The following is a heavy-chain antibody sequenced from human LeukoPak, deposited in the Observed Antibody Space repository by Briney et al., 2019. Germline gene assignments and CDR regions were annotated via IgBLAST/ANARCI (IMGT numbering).Heavy chain of an antibody. CDR3: VRAAGPTKASDI. CDR1: GYIFGNYY. CDR2: VDPQDGET. J-gene: IGHJ3*02. Sequence: ATVKISCKTTGYIFGNYYIHWVQQAPGIGLEWVGRVDPQDGETMYAPKFQGRVIITADTSADTVYMELSSLRSEDTAVYYCVRAAGPTKASDIWGQGPMDTVSS. V-gene: IGHV1-69-2*01. D-gene: IGHD1-26*01.